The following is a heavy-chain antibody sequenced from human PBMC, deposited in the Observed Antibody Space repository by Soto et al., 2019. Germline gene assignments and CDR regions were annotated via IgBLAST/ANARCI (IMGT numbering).Heavy chain of an antibody. CDR3: ARHDCISTSCYYYYYYSMDV. CDR2: IIPIFDTA. J-gene: IGHJ6*02. Sequence: SLKVSFKTSGGTFSSYAIGWVRQAPGQGLEWMGGIIPIFDTANYAQKFQGRVTITADESTSTAYMELSSLRSEDTAVYYCARHDCISTSCYYYYYYSMDVWGQGTTVTVSS. D-gene: IGHD2-2*01. CDR1: GGTFSSYA. V-gene: IGHV1-69*13.